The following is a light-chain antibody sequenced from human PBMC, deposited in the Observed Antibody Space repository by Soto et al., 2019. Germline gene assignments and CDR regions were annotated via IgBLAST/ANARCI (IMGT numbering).Light chain of an antibody. Sequence: VLTQPPSASGTPGQTVIISCSGSRSDIGSNSVNWYQHLPGTAPKLLIYEVTNRPSGVSNRFSGSKSVNTASLTISGLQAEDEADYYCSSYTTSSTRVFGTGTKVTVL. CDR2: EVT. CDR3: SSYTTSSTRV. J-gene: IGLJ1*01. CDR1: RSDIGSNS. V-gene: IGLV1-44*01.